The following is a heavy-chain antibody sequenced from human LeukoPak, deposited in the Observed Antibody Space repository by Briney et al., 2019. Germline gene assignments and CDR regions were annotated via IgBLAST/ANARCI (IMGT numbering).Heavy chain of an antibody. D-gene: IGHD3-22*01. Sequence: GGSLRLSCAASGFTFSNYSMNWVRQAPGKGLEWVSSISSSSSYIYYADSVKGRFTISRDNAKNSLYLQMNSLRAEDTAVYYCASTPRDYYDSSGDYWGQGTLVTVSS. V-gene: IGHV3-21*01. CDR3: ASTPRDYYDSSGDY. J-gene: IGHJ4*02. CDR1: GFTFSNYS. CDR2: ISSSSSYI.